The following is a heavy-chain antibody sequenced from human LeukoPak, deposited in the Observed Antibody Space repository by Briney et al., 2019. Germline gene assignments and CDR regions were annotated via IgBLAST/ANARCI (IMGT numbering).Heavy chain of an antibody. D-gene: IGHD3-3*01. CDR2: IYYSGST. CDR3: ARGYDFWSGYDY. J-gene: IGHJ4*02. Sequence: KPSETLSLTCTLSGGSISSYYWSWIRQPPGKGLEWIGYIYYSGSTNYNPSLKSRVTISVDTSKNQFSLKLSSVTAADTAVYYCARGYDFWSGYDYWGQGTLVTVSS. CDR1: GGSISSYY. V-gene: IGHV4-59*01.